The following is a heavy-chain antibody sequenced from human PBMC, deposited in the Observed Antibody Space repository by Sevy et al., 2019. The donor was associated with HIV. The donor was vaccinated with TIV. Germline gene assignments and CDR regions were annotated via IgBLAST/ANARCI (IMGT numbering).Heavy chain of an antibody. J-gene: IGHJ4*02. CDR3: AREVAAAGTRYFDY. D-gene: IGHD6-13*01. Sequence: ASVKVSCKASGGTFISYSISWVRQAPGQGLEWMGGIIPIFGTANYAQKFQGRVTITADKSTSTAYMELSSLRSEDTAVYYCAREVAAAGTRYFDYWGQGTLVTVSS. CDR1: GGTFISYS. CDR2: IIPIFGTA. V-gene: IGHV1-69*06.